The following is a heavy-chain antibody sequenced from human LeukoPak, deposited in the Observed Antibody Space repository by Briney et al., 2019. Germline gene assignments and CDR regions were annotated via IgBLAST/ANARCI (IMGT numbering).Heavy chain of an antibody. CDR1: GYTFTGYY. V-gene: IGHV1-2*02. Sequence: GASVKVSCKASGYTFTGYYMHWVRQAPGQGLEWMGWINPNSGGTNYAQKFQGRVTMTRDTSISTAYMELSRLRSDDTAVYYCARDMIPRDGYNFDFDYWGQGTLVTVSS. J-gene: IGHJ4*02. D-gene: IGHD5-24*01. CDR3: ARDMIPRDGYNFDFDY. CDR2: INPNSGGT.